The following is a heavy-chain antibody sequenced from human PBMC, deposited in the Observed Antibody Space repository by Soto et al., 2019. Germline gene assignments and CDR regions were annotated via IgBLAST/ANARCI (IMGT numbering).Heavy chain of an antibody. Sequence: QVQLVQSGAEVKKPGSSVKVSCKASGGTFSSYTISWVRQAPGQGLEWMGRIIPILGIANYAQKFQGRVTITADKTTSTGYMELSSLRSEDTAGYYCARSTPYCSGGRCSFGYWGQGTLVTVSS. J-gene: IGHJ4*02. V-gene: IGHV1-69*02. CDR1: GGTFSSYT. CDR3: ARSTPYCSGGRCSFGY. D-gene: IGHD2-15*01. CDR2: IIPILGIA.